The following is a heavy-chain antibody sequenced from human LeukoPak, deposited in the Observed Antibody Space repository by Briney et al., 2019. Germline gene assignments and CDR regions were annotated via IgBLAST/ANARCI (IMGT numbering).Heavy chain of an antibody. J-gene: IGHJ4*02. V-gene: IGHV3-30*18. CDR3: AKVKRWLAHYFDY. Sequence: PGRSLRLSCAASGFTFGSYGMHWVRQAPGKGLEWVAVISYDGSNKYYADPVKGRFTISRDNSKNTLYLQMNSLRAEDTAVYYCAKVKRWLAHYFDYWGQGTLVTVSS. CDR1: GFTFGSYG. D-gene: IGHD6-19*01. CDR2: ISYDGSNK.